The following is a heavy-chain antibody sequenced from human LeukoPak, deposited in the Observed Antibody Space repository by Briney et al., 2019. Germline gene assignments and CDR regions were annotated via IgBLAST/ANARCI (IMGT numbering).Heavy chain of an antibody. CDR1: GFTFSSYA. V-gene: IGHV3-23*01. J-gene: IGHJ4*02. D-gene: IGHD3-22*01. CDR3: AKDPRRAHTYYDSSGYYGVY. CDR2: ISGSGGST. Sequence: GGSLRLSCAASGFTFSSYAMSWVRQAPGKGLEWVSAISGSGGSTYYADSVKGRFTISRDNAKNTLYLQMNSLRAEDTAVYYCAKDPRRAHTYYDSSGYYGVYWGQGTLVTVSS.